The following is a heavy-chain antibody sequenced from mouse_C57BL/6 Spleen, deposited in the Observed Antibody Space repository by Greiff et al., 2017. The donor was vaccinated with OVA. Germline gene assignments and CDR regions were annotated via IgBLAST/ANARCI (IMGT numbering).Heavy chain of an antibody. CDR2: IWSDGST. CDR3: ARQSITTVGDYAMDY. J-gene: IGHJ4*01. Sequence: VKVVESGPGLVAPSQSLSITCTVSGFSLTSYGVHWVRQPPGKGLEWLVVIWSDGSTTYNSALKSRLSISKDNSKSQVFLKMNSLQTDDTAMYYCARQSITTVGDYAMDYWGQGTSVTVSS. D-gene: IGHD1-1*01. CDR1: GFSLTSYG. V-gene: IGHV2-6-1*01.